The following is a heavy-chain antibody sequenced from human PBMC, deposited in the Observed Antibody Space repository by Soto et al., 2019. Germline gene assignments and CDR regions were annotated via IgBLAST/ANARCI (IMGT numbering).Heavy chain of an antibody. D-gene: IGHD3-3*01. CDR1: GFTFDDYT. Sequence: GGSLRLSCAASGFTFDDYTMHWVRQAPGKGLEWVSLISWDGGSTYYADSVKGRFTISRDNSKNSLYLQMNSLRTEDTALYYCAKGPYYDFWSGYLAYWGQGTLVTVSS. V-gene: IGHV3-43*01. CDR2: ISWDGGST. J-gene: IGHJ4*02. CDR3: AKGPYYDFWSGYLAY.